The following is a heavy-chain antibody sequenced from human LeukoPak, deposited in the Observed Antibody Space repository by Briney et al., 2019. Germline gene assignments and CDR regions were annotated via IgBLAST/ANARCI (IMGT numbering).Heavy chain of an antibody. J-gene: IGHJ5*02. D-gene: IGHD6-13*01. V-gene: IGHV4-4*09. Sequence: SETLSLTCTVSSGSISSYYWSWIRQPPGKGLEWIGYIYTSGSTNYNPSLKSRVTISVDTSKNQFSLKLSSVTAADTAVYYCARGAAATFDPWGQGTLVTVSS. CDR1: SGSISSYY. CDR2: IYTSGST. CDR3: ARGAAATFDP.